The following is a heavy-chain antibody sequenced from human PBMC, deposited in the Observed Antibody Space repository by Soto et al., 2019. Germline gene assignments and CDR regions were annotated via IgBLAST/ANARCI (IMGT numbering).Heavy chain of an antibody. J-gene: IGHJ4*02. CDR2: IYWNDDK. CDR3: THSPWGAAHDC. Sequence: TLVNPTQTLPLTCTVSGFSVSARGVGVGWIRQPPGKALEGLGIIYWNDDKRYSPSLKSKLTITKDTSKNQVVLTMTTMAPVDAATFYCTHSPWGAAHDCWGQGTLVTASS. V-gene: IGHV2-5*01. CDR1: GFSVSARGVG. D-gene: IGHD3-16*01.